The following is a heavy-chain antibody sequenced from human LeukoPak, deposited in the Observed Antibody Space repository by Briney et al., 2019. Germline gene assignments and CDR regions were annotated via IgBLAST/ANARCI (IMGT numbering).Heavy chain of an antibody. J-gene: IGHJ4*02. V-gene: IGHV4-61*02. CDR1: GGSINTGIYC. CDR2: IYTSGIT. D-gene: IGHD1-26*01. CDR3: ARSNSGRYRVLDY. Sequence: SETLSLTCTDSGGSINTGIYCWSWIRQPAGKGLECIGRIYTSGITNSNSSLMSRSTISVDTSKNQFSLKLSSVAAADTAVYYCARSNSGRYRVLDYWGQGALVTVSS.